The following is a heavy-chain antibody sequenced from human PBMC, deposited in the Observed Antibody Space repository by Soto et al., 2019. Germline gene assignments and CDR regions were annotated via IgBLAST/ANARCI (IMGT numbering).Heavy chain of an antibody. CDR1: GYTLTIYY. CDR3: ARARTRVGATRSALAF. CDR2: INPSGGNT. J-gene: IGHJ3*01. Sequence: CKSPGYTLTIYYMHWVRQSQGQGIEWMGIINPSGGNTSYAQKFKGRVTMTRDTSTSTVYMELSSLRSEDTAVYYCARARTRVGATRSALAFWGQGTMVTVSS. D-gene: IGHD1-26*01. V-gene: IGHV1-46*01.